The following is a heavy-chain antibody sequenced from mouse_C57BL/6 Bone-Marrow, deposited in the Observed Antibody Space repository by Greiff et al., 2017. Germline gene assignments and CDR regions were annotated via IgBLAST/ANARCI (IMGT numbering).Heavy chain of an antibody. V-gene: IGHV1-66*01. CDR1: GYSFTSYY. Sequence: VKLQESGPELVKPGASVKISCKASGYSFTSYYIHWVKQRPGQGLEWIGWIYPGSGNTKYNEKFKGKDTLTADTSSSTAYMQLSSLTSEDSAVYYCAREDYGSSYGSYWYFDVWGTGTTVTVSS. D-gene: IGHD1-1*01. CDR3: AREDYGSSYGSYWYFDV. J-gene: IGHJ1*03. CDR2: IYPGSGNT.